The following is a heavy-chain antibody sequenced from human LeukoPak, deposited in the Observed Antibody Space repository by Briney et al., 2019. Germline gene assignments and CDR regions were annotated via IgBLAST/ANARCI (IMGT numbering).Heavy chain of an antibody. J-gene: IGHJ6*02. CDR2: ISYDGSNK. CDR1: GGTFSSYA. Sequence: SCKASGGTFSSYAMHWVRQAPGKGLEWVAVISYDGSNKYYADSVKGRFTISRDNSKNTLYLQMNSLRAEDTAVYYCARDDPPYYDSSGYYLHYYYYYGMDVWGQGTTVTVSS. V-gene: IGHV3-30-3*01. CDR3: ARDDPPYYDSSGYYLHYYYYYGMDV. D-gene: IGHD3-22*01.